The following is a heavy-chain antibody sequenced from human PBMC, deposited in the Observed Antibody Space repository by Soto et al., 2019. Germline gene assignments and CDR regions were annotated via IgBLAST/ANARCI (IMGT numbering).Heavy chain of an antibody. Sequence: SETLSLTCTVSGGSISSYYWSWIRQPPGKGLEWIGYIYYSGSTNYNPSLKSRVTISVDTSKSQFSLTLNSVTAADTAVYYCARHLPSMSRHTWYYLDSRGQGLSVTVSS. V-gene: IGHV4-59*08. CDR1: GGSISSYY. D-gene: IGHD1-1*01. J-gene: IGHJ4*02. CDR2: IYYSGST. CDR3: ARHLPSMSRHTWYYLDS.